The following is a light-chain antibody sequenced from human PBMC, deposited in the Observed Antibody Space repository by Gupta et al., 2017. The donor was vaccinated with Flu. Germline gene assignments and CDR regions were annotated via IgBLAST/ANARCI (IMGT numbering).Light chain of an antibody. CDR2: DAS. V-gene: IGKV3-11*01. CDR1: QSISSY. CDR3: QQRSKWPQT. J-gene: IGKJ1*01. Sequence: EIVLTQSPATLSLCPGERATLSCRASQSISSYLAWLQQKPGQAPRLLIYDASNRATGVPARFSGSGSGTDFTLTISSLEPEDFAVYYCQQRSKWPQTFGQGTKVEIK.